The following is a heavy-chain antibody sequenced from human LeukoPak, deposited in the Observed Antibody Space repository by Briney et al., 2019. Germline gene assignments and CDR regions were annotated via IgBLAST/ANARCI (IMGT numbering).Heavy chain of an antibody. J-gene: IGHJ6*03. CDR2: ISYNGRSI. CDR1: GFIFSTYE. V-gene: IGHV3-48*03. CDR3: ARVLPAPVDYYYMDV. D-gene: IGHD2-2*01. Sequence: GGSLRLSCGASGFIFSTYEMNWVRQAPGKGLEWLSYISYNGRSIYYADSVKGRFTISRDNAKNSLYLQMNSLTAEDTAVYYCARVLPAPVDYYYMDVWGKGTTVTVSS.